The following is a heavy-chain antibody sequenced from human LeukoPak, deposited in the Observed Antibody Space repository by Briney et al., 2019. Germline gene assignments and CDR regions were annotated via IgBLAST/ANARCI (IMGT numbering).Heavy chain of an antibody. CDR2: FDPEDGET. J-gene: IGHJ4*02. V-gene: IGHV1-24*01. Sequence: ASVKDSCKVSGYTLTELSMHWVRQAPGKGLEWMGGFDPEDGETIYAQKFQGRVTMTEDTSTDTAYMELSSLRSEDTAVYYCATAPPRDNWNYVWDYWGQGTLVTVSS. D-gene: IGHD1-7*01. CDR1: GYTLTELS. CDR3: ATAPPRDNWNYVWDY.